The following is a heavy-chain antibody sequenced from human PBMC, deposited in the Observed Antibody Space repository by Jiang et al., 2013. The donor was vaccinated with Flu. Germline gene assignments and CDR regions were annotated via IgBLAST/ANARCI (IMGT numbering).Heavy chain of an antibody. CDR2: IYYSGST. D-gene: IGHD3-22*01. V-gene: IGHV4-31*03. Sequence: TCTVSGGSISSGGYYWSWIRQHPGKGLEWIGYIYYSGSTYYNPSLKSRVTISVDTSKNQFSLKLSSVTAADTAVYYCARAAQPKYDSSGGIDYWGPGNPGHRLL. CDR3: ARAAQPKYDSSGGIDY. J-gene: IGHJ4*02. CDR1: GGSISSGGYY.